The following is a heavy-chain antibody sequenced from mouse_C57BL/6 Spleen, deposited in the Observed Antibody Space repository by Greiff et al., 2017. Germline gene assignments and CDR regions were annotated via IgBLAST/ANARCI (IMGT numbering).Heavy chain of an antibody. CDR2: IYWDDDK. J-gene: IGHJ4*01. V-gene: IGHV8-12*01. Sequence: QVTLKESGPGILQSSQTLSLTCSFSGFSLSTSGMGVSWIRQPSGKGLEWLAHIYWDDDKRYNPSLKSRLTISKDTSRNQVFLKITSVDTADTATYYGARDYGNYLYAMDYWGQGTSVTVSS. CDR1: GFSLSTSGMG. D-gene: IGHD2-1*01. CDR3: ARDYGNYLYAMDY.